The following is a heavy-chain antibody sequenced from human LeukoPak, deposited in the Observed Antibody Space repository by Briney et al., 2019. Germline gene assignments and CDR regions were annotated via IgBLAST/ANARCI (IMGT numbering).Heavy chain of an antibody. CDR2: IHYSEST. V-gene: IGHV4-59*11. Sequence: SETLSLTCTVSGGSISGHYWSWIRQPPGKGLEWIGYIHYSESTNYNPSLKSRVTISADTAKNQFSLKLRSVTAADTAVYYCARAIPHYWSFDLWGRGTLVTVSS. J-gene: IGHJ2*01. CDR1: GGSISGHY. CDR3: ARAIPHYWSFDL. D-gene: IGHD2-2*02.